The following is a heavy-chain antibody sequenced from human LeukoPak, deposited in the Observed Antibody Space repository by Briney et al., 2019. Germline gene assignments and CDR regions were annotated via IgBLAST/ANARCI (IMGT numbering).Heavy chain of an antibody. CDR3: AKAFYYYGSGSQTFDAFDI. D-gene: IGHD3-10*01. CDR2: ISGSGGST. V-gene: IGHV3-23*01. Sequence: GGSLRLSCTASGFTLSSYEMSWIRQAPGKGLEWVSAISGSGGSTYYADSVKGRFTVSRDNSKNTLYLQMNSLRAEDTAVYYCAKAFYYYGSGSQTFDAFDIWGQGTMVTVSS. CDR1: GFTLSSYE. J-gene: IGHJ3*02.